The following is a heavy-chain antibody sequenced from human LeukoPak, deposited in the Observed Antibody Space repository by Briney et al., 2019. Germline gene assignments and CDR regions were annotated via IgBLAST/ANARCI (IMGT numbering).Heavy chain of an antibody. D-gene: IGHD6-19*01. CDR1: GGTFSSYA. J-gene: IGHJ4*02. CDR3: ARGGHGTSVAVAGTGDY. CDR2: IIPIFGTA. Sequence: AASVKVSCKASGGTFSSYAISWVRQAPGQGLEWMGGIIPIFGTANYAQKFQGRVTMTRDMSTSTVYMQLSSLRSEDTAVYYCARGGHGTSVAVAGTGDYWGQGTLVTVSS. V-gene: IGHV1-69*05.